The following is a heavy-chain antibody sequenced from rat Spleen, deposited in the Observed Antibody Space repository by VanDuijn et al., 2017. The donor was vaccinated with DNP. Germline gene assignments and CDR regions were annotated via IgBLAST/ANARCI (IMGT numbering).Heavy chain of an antibody. CDR1: GFSLITNS. D-gene: IGHD1-2*01. CDR3: ARWHLYLSYFDY. V-gene: IGHV2-1*01. Sequence: QVQLKESGPGLVQPSQTLSLTCTVSGFSLITNSVHWVRQPPGKGLEWVGAMWSGGSTDYNSTLKSRLNISRDTSKSQVLLEMNSLQTEDTAMYFCARWHLYLSYFDYWGQGVMVTVSS. J-gene: IGHJ2*01. CDR2: MWSGGST.